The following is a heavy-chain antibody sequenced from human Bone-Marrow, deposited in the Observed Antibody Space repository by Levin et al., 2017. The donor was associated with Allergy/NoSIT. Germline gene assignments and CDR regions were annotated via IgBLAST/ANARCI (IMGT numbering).Heavy chain of an antibody. D-gene: IGHD2-15*01. CDR2: INHSGST. Sequence: GSLRLSCAVYGGSFSGYYWSWIRQPPGKGLEWIGEINHSGSTNYNPSLKSRVTISVDTSKNQFSLKLSSVTTADTAVYYCARGPYIVVVVAATPFPGGAFDIWGQGTMVTVSS. V-gene: IGHV4-34*01. J-gene: IGHJ3*02. CDR1: GGSFSGYY. CDR3: ARGPYIVVVVAATPFPGGAFDI.